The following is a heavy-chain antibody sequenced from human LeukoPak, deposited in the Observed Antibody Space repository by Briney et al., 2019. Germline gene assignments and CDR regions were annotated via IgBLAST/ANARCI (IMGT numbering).Heavy chain of an antibody. V-gene: IGHV1-46*01. CDR2: INPSGGST. J-gene: IGHJ4*02. CDR3: AGAPTGTYHFDY. D-gene: IGHD1-1*01. Sequence: ASVKVSCKASGYTFTSYYMHWVRQAPGQGLEWMGIINPSGGSTSYAQKFQGRVTMTRDTSTSTVYMELSSLRSEDTAVYYCAGAPTGTYHFDYLGQGTLVNGSS. CDR1: GYTFTSYY.